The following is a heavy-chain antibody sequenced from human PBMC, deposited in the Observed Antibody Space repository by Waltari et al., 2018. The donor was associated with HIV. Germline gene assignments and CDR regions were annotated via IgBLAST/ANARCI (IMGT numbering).Heavy chain of an antibody. CDR2: IKDDGSEK. V-gene: IGHV3-7*01. Sequence: EVQLMESGGGLVQSGGSLSLSCAASGFTFTNYWLSWVRQTPGKVLEWVAYIKDDGSEKYYMGSGKGRFTISRDNANNSMFLQMNSLRAEDTAVYYCARIGTFPHNYAIDFWGQGTTVTVSS. CDR3: ARIGTFPHNYAIDF. CDR1: GFTFTNYW. J-gene: IGHJ6*02. D-gene: IGHD1-26*01.